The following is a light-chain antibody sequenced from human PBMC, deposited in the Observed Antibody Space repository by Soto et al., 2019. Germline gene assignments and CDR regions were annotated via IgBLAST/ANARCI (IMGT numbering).Light chain of an antibody. CDR3: SSYTVTNTLL. V-gene: IGLV2-8*01. CDR1: SSDVGSYNS. Sequence: QAVVTQPPSASGSPGQSVTISCTGTSSDVGSYNSVSWYQQHPDKAPKLMIYEVTKRPSGVPDRFSGSKSGSTASLTVSGLQAEDEAHYYCSSYTVTNTLLFGGGTKVTVL. J-gene: IGLJ3*02. CDR2: EVT.